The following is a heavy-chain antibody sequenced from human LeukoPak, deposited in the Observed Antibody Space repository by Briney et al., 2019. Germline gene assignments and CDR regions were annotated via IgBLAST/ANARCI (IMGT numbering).Heavy chain of an antibody. CDR2: ITSGGST. D-gene: IGHD2-15*01. Sequence: GGSLRLSCAASGFTVTNNDMNWVRQAPGKGLEWVSVITSGGSTYFADSVKGRFTVSRDNSKNTLSLQMNSLRVEDTAVYYCARDLVSGPATHDSWGQGALVTVSS. J-gene: IGHJ4*02. CDR1: GFTVTNND. V-gene: IGHV3-66*01. CDR3: ARDLVSGPATHDS.